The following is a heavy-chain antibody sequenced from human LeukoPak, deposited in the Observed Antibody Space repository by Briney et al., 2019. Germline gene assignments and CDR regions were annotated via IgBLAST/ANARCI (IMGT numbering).Heavy chain of an antibody. CDR1: GGSFSGYY. J-gene: IGHJ4*02. CDR2: INHSGST. D-gene: IGHD3-16*02. CDR3: ARDLYDYVWGSYRVFDY. Sequence: PSETLSLTCAVYGGSFSGYYWSWIRQPPGKGLEWIGEINHSGSTNYNPSLKSRVTISVDTSKNQFSLKLSSVTAADTAVYYCARDLYDYVWGSYRVFDYWGQGTLVTVSS. V-gene: IGHV4-34*01.